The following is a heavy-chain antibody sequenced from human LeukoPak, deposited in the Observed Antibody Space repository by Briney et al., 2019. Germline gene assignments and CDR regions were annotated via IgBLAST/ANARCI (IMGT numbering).Heavy chain of an antibody. CDR2: IWYDGSNK. Sequence: GGSLRLSCAASGFIFSSYGMHWVRQAPGKGLEWVAVIWYDGSNKYYADSVKGRFTISRDNSKNTLYLQMNSLRAEDTAVYYCARLPLTARRHFEYWGQGTLVTVSS. CDR3: ARLPLTARRHFEY. CDR1: GFIFSSYG. D-gene: IGHD5-18*01. V-gene: IGHV3-33*01. J-gene: IGHJ4*02.